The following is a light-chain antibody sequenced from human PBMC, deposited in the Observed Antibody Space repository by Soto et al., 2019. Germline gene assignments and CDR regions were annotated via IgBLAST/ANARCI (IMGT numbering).Light chain of an antibody. CDR1: QSVSSSY. CDR2: GAS. J-gene: IGKJ1*01. Sequence: EIVFTQSPGTLSLSPGERATLSCRASQSVSSSYLTWYQQKPGQAPRLLIYGASSRATGIADRFSGSGSGTDFTLTISRLEPEDFAVYYCQQYGTSPWTFGQGTKVDIK. CDR3: QQYGTSPWT. V-gene: IGKV3-20*01.